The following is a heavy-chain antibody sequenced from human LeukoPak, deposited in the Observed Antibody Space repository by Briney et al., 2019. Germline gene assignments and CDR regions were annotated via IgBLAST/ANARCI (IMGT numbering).Heavy chain of an antibody. CDR2: ISSSSSYI. CDR1: GFTFSSYS. CDR3: ASSVRQQLVLGWFDP. V-gene: IGHV3-21*01. Sequence: AGGSLRLSCAASGFTFSSYSMNWVRQAPGKGLEWVSSISSSSSYIYYADSVKGRFTISRDNAKNSLYLQMNSLRAEDTAVYYCASSVRQQLVLGWFDPWGQGTLVTVSS. J-gene: IGHJ5*02. D-gene: IGHD6-13*01.